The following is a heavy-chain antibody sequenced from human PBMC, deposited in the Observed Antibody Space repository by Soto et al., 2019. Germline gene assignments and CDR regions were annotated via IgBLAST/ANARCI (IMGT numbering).Heavy chain of an antibody. V-gene: IGHV4-30-2*01. D-gene: IGHD6-6*01. J-gene: IGHJ4*02. CDR3: AGGIAARPLGY. Sequence: SETLSLTCTVSGGSMISYSWSWIRQPPGKGLEWIGYIYHSGSTYYNPSLKSRVNISVDRSKNQFSLKLSSVTAADTAVYYCAGGIAARPLGYWGQGTLVTVSS. CDR2: IYHSGST. CDR1: GGSMISYS.